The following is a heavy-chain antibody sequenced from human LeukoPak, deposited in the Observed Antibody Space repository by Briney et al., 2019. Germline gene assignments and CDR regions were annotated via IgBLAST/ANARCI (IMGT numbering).Heavy chain of an antibody. CDR1: GYSISSGYY. D-gene: IGHD3-9*01. V-gene: IGHV4-38-2*02. J-gene: IGHJ6*03. CDR3: ARLPRSTGYYIGPYYYYYMDV. CDR2: IYHSGST. Sequence: SETLSLTCTVSGYSISSGYYWGWIRQPPGKGLEWIGSIYHSGSTYYNPSLKSRVTISVDTSKNQFSLKLSSVTAADTAVYYCARLPRSTGYYIGPYYYYYMDVWGQGTLVTVSS.